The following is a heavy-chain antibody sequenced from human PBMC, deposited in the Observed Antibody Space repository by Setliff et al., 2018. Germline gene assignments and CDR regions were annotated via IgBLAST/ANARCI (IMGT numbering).Heavy chain of an antibody. V-gene: IGHV4-39*07. Sequence: PSETLSLTCTVSGGSISSSSYYWGWIRQPSGKGLEWIGSIYYSGSTYYNPSLKSRVTISVDTSKNQFSLKLSSVTAADTAVYYCARDKPEGYNFWSGYLGGGLMDVWGQGTTVTVSS. D-gene: IGHD3-3*01. J-gene: IGHJ6*02. CDR3: ARDKPEGYNFWSGYLGGGLMDV. CDR1: GGSISSSSYY. CDR2: IYYSGST.